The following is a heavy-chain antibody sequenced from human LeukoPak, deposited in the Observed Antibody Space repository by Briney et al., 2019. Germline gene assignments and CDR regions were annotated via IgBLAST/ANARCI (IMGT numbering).Heavy chain of an antibody. CDR3: ARRGYCSGGSCFWELDY. D-gene: IGHD2-15*01. CDR2: IYYSGST. CDR1: DGSINSYY. Sequence: PSETLSLTCSVSDGSINSYYWSWIRQPPGKGLEWIGYIYYSGSTNYNPSLKSRVTISVDTSKNQFSLKLSSVTAADTAVYYCARRGYCSGGSCFWELDYWGQGTLVTVSS. J-gene: IGHJ4*02. V-gene: IGHV4-59*01.